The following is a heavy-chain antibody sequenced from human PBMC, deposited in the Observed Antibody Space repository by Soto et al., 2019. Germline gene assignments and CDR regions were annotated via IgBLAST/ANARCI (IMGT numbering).Heavy chain of an antibody. Sequence: SETLSLTCTVSGGSISSSSYYWGWIRQPPGKGLEWIGSIYYSGSTYYNPSLKSRVTISVDTSKNQFSLKLGSVTAADTAVYYCASRYYDSSGYYNYWGQGTLVTVSS. D-gene: IGHD3-22*01. V-gene: IGHV4-39*01. CDR2: IYYSGST. J-gene: IGHJ4*02. CDR1: GGSISSSSYY. CDR3: ASRYYDSSGYYNY.